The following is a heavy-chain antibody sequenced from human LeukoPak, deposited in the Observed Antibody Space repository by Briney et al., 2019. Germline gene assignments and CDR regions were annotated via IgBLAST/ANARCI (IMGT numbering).Heavy chain of an antibody. CDR2: IYHSGST. CDR3: ARVMYGYSSSWYDY. Sequence: SETLSLTCAVPGGSISSSNWWGWVRQPPGKGLEWIGEIYHSGSTNYNPSLKSRVTISVDKSKNQFSLKLSSVTAADTAVYYCARVMYGYSSSWYDYWGQGTLVTVSS. V-gene: IGHV4-4*02. D-gene: IGHD6-13*01. CDR1: GGSISSSNW. J-gene: IGHJ4*02.